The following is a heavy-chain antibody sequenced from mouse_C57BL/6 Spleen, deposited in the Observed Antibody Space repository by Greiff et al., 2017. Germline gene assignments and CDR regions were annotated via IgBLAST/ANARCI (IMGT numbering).Heavy chain of an antibody. CDR1: GFNIKDYY. Sequence: EVHLVESGAELVKPGASVKLSCTASGFNIKDYYMHWVKQRTEQGLEWIGRIDPEDGETKYAPKFQGKATITADTSSNTAYLQLSSLTSEDTAVYYCARWDSNYVGYYAMDYWGQGTSVTVSS. D-gene: IGHD2-5*01. J-gene: IGHJ4*01. CDR3: ARWDSNYVGYYAMDY. CDR2: IDPEDGET. V-gene: IGHV14-2*01.